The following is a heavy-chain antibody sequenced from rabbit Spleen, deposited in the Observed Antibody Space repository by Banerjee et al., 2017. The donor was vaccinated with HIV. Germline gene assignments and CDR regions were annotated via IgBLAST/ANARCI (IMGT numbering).Heavy chain of an antibody. J-gene: IGHJ4*01. CDR1: GFDLSSYYY. CDR2: IDTSSGNT. D-gene: IGHD8-1*01. V-gene: IGHV1S40*01. CDR3: ARDVYANSNYWGGDFNL. Sequence: QQLVESGGGLVKPGASLTLTCTASGFDLSSYYYMCWVRQAPGKGLEWIGCIDTSSGNTWYANWAKGRFTISKTSSTTVTLQMTSLTVADTATYFCARDVYANSNYWGGDFNLWGPGTLVTVS.